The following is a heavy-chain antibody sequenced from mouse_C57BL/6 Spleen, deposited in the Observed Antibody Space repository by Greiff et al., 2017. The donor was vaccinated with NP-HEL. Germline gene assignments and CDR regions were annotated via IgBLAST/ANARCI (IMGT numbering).Heavy chain of an antibody. CDR1: GFTFSSYG. D-gene: IGHD2-2*01. CDR3: ARRGYDVYYYAMDY. J-gene: IGHJ4*01. CDR2: ISSGGSYT. V-gene: IGHV5-6*01. Sequence: VQLQQSGGDLVKPGGSLKLSCAASGFTFSSYGMSWVRQTPDKRLEWVATISSGGSYTYYPDSVKGRFTISRDNAKNTLYLQMSSLKSEDTAMYYCARRGYDVYYYAMDYWGQGTSVTVSS.